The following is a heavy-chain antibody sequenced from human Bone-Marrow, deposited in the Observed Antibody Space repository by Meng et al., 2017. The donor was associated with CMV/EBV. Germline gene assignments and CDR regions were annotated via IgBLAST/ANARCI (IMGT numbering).Heavy chain of an antibody. CDR2: ISSSTSSI. CDR1: GFTFSSYS. V-gene: IGHV3-48*04. J-gene: IGHJ4*02. CDR3: ARQLVF. D-gene: IGHD6-6*01. Sequence: GESLKISCAASGFTFSSYSMNWVRQAPGKGLEWVSYISSSTSSIIYADSVKGRFTISRDNAKNSLYLQMNSLRAGDTAVYYCARQLVFWGQGTLVTVSS.